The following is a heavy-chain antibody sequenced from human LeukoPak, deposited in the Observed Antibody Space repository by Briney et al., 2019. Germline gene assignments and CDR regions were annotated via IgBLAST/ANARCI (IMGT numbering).Heavy chain of an antibody. CDR2: IYSSGST. J-gene: IGHJ4*02. CDR3: ARGGKATVVTM. V-gene: IGHV4-4*07. D-gene: IGHD4-23*01. CDR1: GGSINSYY. Sequence: SETLSLTCTVSGGSINSYYWSWIRQPAGQGLEWIGRIYSSGSTNYNPSLKSRVSMSVDTSKNQFSLKLTSVTAADTAVYYCARGGKATVVTMWGQGILVTVSS.